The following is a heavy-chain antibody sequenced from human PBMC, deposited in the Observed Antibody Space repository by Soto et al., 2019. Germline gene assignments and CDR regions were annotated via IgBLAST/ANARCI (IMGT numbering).Heavy chain of an antibody. V-gene: IGHV1-69*01. CDR2: IIPIFCTA. CDR1: GDTFSSYA. J-gene: IGHJ6*04. CDR3: SIGDHEVPSDILDYYYCTEF. Sequence: HVQLVQCVAEVKKPGSSVNVCCTASGDTFSSYAIRWVLQDPGQGRAWMGGIIPIFCTANYAQKFQGRVTITADESTSTASMELSSLRSEDTAVYYCSIGDHEVPSDILDYYYCTEFWGDATTVMVST. D-gene: IGHD2-2*01.